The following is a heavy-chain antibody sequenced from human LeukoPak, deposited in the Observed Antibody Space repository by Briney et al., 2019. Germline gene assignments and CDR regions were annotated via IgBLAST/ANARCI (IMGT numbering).Heavy chain of an antibody. CDR3: AKTPVQNYYYYYMDV. D-gene: IGHD2-2*01. Sequence: PGGSLRLSCAASGFTFKTYAMHWVRQAPGKGLEWVAFAQYDGSPKYYADSVKGRFALSRDNSKNTVSLQMNSLRAEDTAVYYCAKTPVQNYYYYYMDVWGKGTTVTVSS. J-gene: IGHJ6*03. CDR1: GFTFKTYA. V-gene: IGHV3-30*02. CDR2: AQYDGSPK.